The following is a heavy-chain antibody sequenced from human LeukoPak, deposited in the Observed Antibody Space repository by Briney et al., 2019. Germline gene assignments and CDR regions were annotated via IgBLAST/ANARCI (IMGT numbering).Heavy chain of an antibody. CDR3: TSDFG. V-gene: IGHV3-15*01. CDR2: MKSEASGGTP. J-gene: IGHJ3*01. Sequence: GGSLRLSCEVSGFTLSNAWIHWVRQVPGKGLEWVGRMKSEASGGTPDYAAPVIGRFTISRDDSRNTLYLQMNPLKTEDGGVYYCTSDFGWGQGTMVTVSS. CDR1: GFTLSNAW. D-gene: IGHD3-10*01.